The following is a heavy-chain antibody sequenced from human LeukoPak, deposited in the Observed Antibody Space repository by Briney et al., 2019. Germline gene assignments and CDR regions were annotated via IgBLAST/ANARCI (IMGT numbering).Heavy chain of an antibody. CDR2: MNPNSGNT. D-gene: IGHD3-22*01. CDR1: GYTFTSYD. V-gene: IGHV1-8*01. Sequence: ASVKVSCKASGYTFTSYDINWVRQATGQGLEWMGWMNPNSGNTGYAQKFQGRVTMTRNTSISTAYMELSSLRSEDTAVYYCARARPTRYYDSSGLDYWGQGTLVTVSS. J-gene: IGHJ4*02. CDR3: ARARPTRYYDSSGLDY.